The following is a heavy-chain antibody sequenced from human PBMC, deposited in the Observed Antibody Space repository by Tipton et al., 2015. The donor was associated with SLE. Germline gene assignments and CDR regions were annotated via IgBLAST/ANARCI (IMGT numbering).Heavy chain of an antibody. D-gene: IGHD5-12*01. CDR3: ARGGYSGYDLDY. CDR1: GGSISSSSYY. J-gene: IGHJ4*02. Sequence: TLSLTCTVSGGSISSSSYYWGWIRQPPGKGLEWIGSIYYSGSTNYNPSLKSRVTISVDTSKNQFSLKLSSVTAADTAVYYCARGGYSGYDLDYWGQGTLVTVSS. CDR2: IYYSGST. V-gene: IGHV4-39*07.